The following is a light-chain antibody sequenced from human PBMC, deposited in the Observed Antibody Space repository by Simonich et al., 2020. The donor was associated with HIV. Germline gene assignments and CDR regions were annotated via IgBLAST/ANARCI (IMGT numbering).Light chain of an antibody. V-gene: IGKV3-11*01. CDR1: HSVSSS. J-gene: IGKJ4*01. CDR2: ETS. CDR3: QQRSNWPPTLT. Sequence: EIVLPQSPATLSFSPGERHTLPCRASHSVSSSLACCHQTPGQAPRLLLYETSNRAPGIPARFSGSGSGTECTLTLSSREPEAFAVYYCQQRSNWPPTLTFGGGTKVEIK.